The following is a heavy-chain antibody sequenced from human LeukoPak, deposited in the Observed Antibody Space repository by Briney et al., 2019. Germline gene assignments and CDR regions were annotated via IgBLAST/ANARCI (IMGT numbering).Heavy chain of an antibody. CDR2: IYTSGST. D-gene: IGHD3-10*01. J-gene: IGHJ6*03. V-gene: IGHV4-4*07. CDR1: GGSISSYY. CDR3: ARRPYYYGSGTYYYYYYMDV. Sequence: SETLSLTCTVSGGSISSYYWSWIRQPAGKGLEWIGRIYTSGSTNYNPSLKSRVTISVDTSKNQFSLKLSSVTAADTAVYYCARRPYYYGSGTYYYYYYMDVWGKGTTVTISS.